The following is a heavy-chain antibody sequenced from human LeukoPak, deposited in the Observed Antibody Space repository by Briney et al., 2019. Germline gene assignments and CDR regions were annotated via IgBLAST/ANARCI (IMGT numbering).Heavy chain of an antibody. Sequence: GGSLRLSCAASGFTFGSYWMSWVRQAPGKGLEWVANIKQDGGEIYYVDSVKGRFTISRDNRKNSLYLQMNSLRAEDTAVYYCARGRLVGATKDLFYYYYMDVWGKGTTVTVSS. CDR2: IKQDGGEI. D-gene: IGHD1-26*01. J-gene: IGHJ6*03. V-gene: IGHV3-7*01. CDR3: ARGRLVGATKDLFYYYYMDV. CDR1: GFTFGSYW.